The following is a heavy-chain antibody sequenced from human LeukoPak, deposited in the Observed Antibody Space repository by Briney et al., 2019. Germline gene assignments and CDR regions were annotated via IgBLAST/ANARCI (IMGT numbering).Heavy chain of an antibody. CDR2: MIPNSGNT. D-gene: IGHD3-10*01. CDR1: GYTFTSYD. Sequence: ASVKVSCKASGYTFTSYDINWVRQATGQGLEWMGWMIPNSGNTGYAQKVQGRVTMTRNTSISTAYMELSSLRSEDTAVYYCARGRRGWDAFDIWGQGTMVTVSS. V-gene: IGHV1-8*01. J-gene: IGHJ3*02. CDR3: ARGRRGWDAFDI.